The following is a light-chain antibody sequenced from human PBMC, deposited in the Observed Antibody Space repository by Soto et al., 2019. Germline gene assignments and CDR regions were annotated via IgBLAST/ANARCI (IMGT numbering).Light chain of an antibody. Sequence: QSVLTQPASVSGSPGQSITISCTGTSSDVGGYNYVSWYQQHPGKAPKLMIYEVSNRPSGVSNRFSGSKSGNTASLTISGLQAEDEADYYCSSYTSSSTLLVFGTGT. CDR3: SSYTSSSTLLV. V-gene: IGLV2-14*01. CDR1: SSDVGGYNY. J-gene: IGLJ1*01. CDR2: EVS.